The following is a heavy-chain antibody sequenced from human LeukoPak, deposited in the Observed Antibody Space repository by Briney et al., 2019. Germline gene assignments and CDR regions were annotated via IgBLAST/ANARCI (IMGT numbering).Heavy chain of an antibody. Sequence: SVKVSCKATGGTFSSYAISRVRQAPGQGLEWMGGIIPIFGTANYAQKFQGRVTITTDESTSTAYMELSSLRSEDTAVYYCARGEYSSSWYRRNYYFDYWGQGTLVTVSS. CDR3: ARGEYSSSWYRRNYYFDY. J-gene: IGHJ4*02. CDR2: IIPIFGTA. V-gene: IGHV1-69*05. CDR1: GGTFSSYA. D-gene: IGHD6-13*01.